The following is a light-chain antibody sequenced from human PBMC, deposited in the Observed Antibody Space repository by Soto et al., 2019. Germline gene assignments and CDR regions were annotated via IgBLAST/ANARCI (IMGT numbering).Light chain of an antibody. V-gene: IGKV3-15*01. J-gene: IGKJ2*01. Sequence: EVVMTQSPVTLSVSPGERATLSCRASQSVGGDLAWYQQTPGQTPRLLIYGAVTRATGVAARFSGAGSGTEFTLTVDSLQSEDVAIYYCQQYNARPRTFGQGTKLEI. CDR2: GAV. CDR1: QSVGGD. CDR3: QQYNARPRT.